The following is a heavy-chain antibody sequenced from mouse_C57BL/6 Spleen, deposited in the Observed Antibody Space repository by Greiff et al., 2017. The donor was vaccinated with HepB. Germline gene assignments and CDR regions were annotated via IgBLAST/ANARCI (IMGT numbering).Heavy chain of an antibody. CDR2: ISYDGSN. J-gene: IGHJ1*03. CDR1: GYSITSGYY. V-gene: IGHV3-6*01. Sequence: DVQLQESGPGLVKPSQSLSLTCSVTGYSITSGYYWNWIRQFPGNKLEWMGYISYDGSNNYNPSLKNRISITRDTSKNQFFLKLNSVTTEDTATYYCAIPRGYHWYFDVWGTGTTVTVSS. D-gene: IGHD2-2*01. CDR3: AIPRGYHWYFDV.